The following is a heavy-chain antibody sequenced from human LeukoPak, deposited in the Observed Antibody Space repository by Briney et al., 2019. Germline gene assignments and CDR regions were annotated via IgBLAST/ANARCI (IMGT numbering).Heavy chain of an antibody. CDR2: ISPIFDIA. CDR1: GGTFSSYG. V-gene: IGHV1-69*17. D-gene: IGHD1-20*01. Sequence: GASVKVSCKASGGTFSSYGIIWVRQAPGQGLEWMGGISPIFDIANYAQKFQGRVTITADTSTSTAYMELSSLRSEDTAIYYCAREFRQSNWNDGHWFDPWGQGTLVTVSS. CDR3: AREFRQSNWNDGHWFDP. J-gene: IGHJ5*02.